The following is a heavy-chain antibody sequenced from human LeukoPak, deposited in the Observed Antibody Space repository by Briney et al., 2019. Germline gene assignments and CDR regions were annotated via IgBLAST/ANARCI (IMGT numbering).Heavy chain of an antibody. D-gene: IGHD3-22*01. Sequence: ASVKVSCKASGYTFTGYYMHWVRQAPGQGLEWMGWINPNSGGTNYAQKFQGRVTMTRDTSISTAYMELSRLRSDDTAVYYCASQGGRGYYDSSGYYYPFDYWGQGTLVTVSS. J-gene: IGHJ4*02. V-gene: IGHV1-2*02. CDR2: INPNSGGT. CDR3: ASQGGRGYYDSSGYYYPFDY. CDR1: GYTFTGYY.